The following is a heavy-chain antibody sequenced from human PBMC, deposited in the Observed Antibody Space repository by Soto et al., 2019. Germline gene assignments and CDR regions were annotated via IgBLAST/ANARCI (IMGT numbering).Heavy chain of an antibody. CDR3: ARGIAVPVDPDY. CDR2: INAGNGNT. V-gene: IGHV1-3*01. Sequence: QVQLVQSGAEVKKPGASVRVSCKSSGYTFTSYAMHWVRQAPGQRLEWMGWINAGNGNTKYSQKFQGRITITRDTSATTAYMELSSLRSEDTAVYYCARGIAVPVDPDYWGQGTLVTVSS. CDR1: GYTFTSYA. D-gene: IGHD6-19*01. J-gene: IGHJ4*02.